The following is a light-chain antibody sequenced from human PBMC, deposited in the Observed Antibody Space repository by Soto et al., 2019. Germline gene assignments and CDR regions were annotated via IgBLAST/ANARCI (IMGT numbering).Light chain of an antibody. CDR2: DAS. V-gene: IGKV3-20*01. J-gene: IGKJ1*01. CDR3: QQYGSSRT. CDR1: LTLRDSY. Sequence: EIVLTQSPGTLSLSPGERATLSCRASLTLRDSYLAWYQQKAGQAPRLVIYDASSRATGIPDRFSASGSGTDFTLTISRLEPEDFAVYYCQQYGSSRTFGQGTKVDIK.